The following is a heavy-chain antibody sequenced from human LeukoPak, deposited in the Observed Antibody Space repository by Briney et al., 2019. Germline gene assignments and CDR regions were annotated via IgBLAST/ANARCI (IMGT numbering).Heavy chain of an antibody. D-gene: IGHD3-3*01. Sequence: PGGSLRLSCAASGFTFNTYGMSWVRQAPGKGLEWVSGISGSGGATYYADSVKGRFTISRGDPHNTLYLQMNSLRAEDTALYYCAREWPGVWSGSHYYMDVWGKGTTVTVSS. V-gene: IGHV3-23*01. J-gene: IGHJ6*03. CDR3: AREWPGVWSGSHYYMDV. CDR2: ISGSGGAT. CDR1: GFTFNTYG.